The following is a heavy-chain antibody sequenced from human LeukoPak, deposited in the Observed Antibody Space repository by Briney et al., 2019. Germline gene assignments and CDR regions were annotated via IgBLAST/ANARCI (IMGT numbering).Heavy chain of an antibody. CDR2: INPSGGST. J-gene: IGHJ5*02. Sequence: ASVKVSCKASGYIFTNYYMHWVRQAPGQGLEWMGIINPSGGSTNYAQNFQGRVTMTSDTSTSTVYMELRSLRFEDTAVYYCARDRDYPAPRDYSNCFGPWGQGTLVTVSS. V-gene: IGHV1-46*01. CDR1: GYIFTNYY. CDR3: ARDRDYPAPRDYSNCFGP. D-gene: IGHD4-11*01.